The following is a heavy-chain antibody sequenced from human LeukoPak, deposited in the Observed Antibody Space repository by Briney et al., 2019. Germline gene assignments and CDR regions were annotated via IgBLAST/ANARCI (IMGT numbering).Heavy chain of an antibody. D-gene: IGHD1-1*01. Sequence: PGGSLRLSCAASGFTFSSYAMSWVRQAPGKGLEWVSAISGSGGSTYYADSVKGRFTISRDNSNNTLYLQMNSLRAEDTAVYYCAKFHDTDYYYGMDVWGQGTTVTVSS. CDR2: ISGSGGST. V-gene: IGHV3-23*01. CDR1: GFTFSSYA. CDR3: AKFHDTDYYYGMDV. J-gene: IGHJ6*02.